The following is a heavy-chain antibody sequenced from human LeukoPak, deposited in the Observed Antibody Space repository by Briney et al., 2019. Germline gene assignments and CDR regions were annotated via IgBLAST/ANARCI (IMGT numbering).Heavy chain of an antibody. CDR2: INPNSGGT. J-gene: IGHJ4*02. CDR1: GYTFASYH. CDR3: ARARRPGIAVAGIAYPDY. V-gene: IGHV1-18*04. Sequence: ASVKVSCKTSGYTFASYHIHWVRQAPGQGLEWMGWINPNSGGTNYAQKVQGRVTMTTDTSTSTAYMELRSLRSDDTAVYYCARARRPGIAVAGIAYPDYWGQGTLVTVSS. D-gene: IGHD6-19*01.